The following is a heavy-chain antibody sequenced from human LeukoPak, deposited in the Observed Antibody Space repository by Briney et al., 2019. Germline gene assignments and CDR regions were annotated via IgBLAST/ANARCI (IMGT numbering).Heavy chain of an antibody. CDR3: AKRGVAIRVILVGFHKEAYYFDS. D-gene: IGHD3-10*01. CDR2: ISGSGGST. CDR1: GLTLSNYS. J-gene: IGHJ4*02. V-gene: IGHV3-23*01. Sequence: GGSLRLSCAVSGLTLSNYSMSWVRQAPGKGLEWVAGISGSGGSTHYADSVKGRFTISRDNPKNTLYLQLNSLRAEDTAVYFCAKRGVAIRVILVGFHKEAYYFDSWGQGALVTVSS.